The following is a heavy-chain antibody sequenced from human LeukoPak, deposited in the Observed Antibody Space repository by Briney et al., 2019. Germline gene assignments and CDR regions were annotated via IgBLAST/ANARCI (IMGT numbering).Heavy chain of an antibody. CDR2: ISGSGAST. CDR1: GFTFSDYA. CDR3: AKGASSGWLLYWFDP. Sequence: GGSLRLSCAASGFTFSDYAMTWVRQAPGKGLQWVSGISGSGASTYYGDSVKGRFIISRDNFKNTLYLQIDSLRAEDTAVYYCAKGASSGWLLYWFDPWGQGTLVTVSS. D-gene: IGHD6-19*01. J-gene: IGHJ5*02. V-gene: IGHV3-23*01.